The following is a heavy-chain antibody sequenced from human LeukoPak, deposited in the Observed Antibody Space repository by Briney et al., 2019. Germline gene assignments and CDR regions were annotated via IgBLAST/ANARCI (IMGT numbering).Heavy chain of an antibody. D-gene: IGHD3-16*01. CDR1: GFTFSSYA. J-gene: IGHJ4*02. Sequence: GGSLRLSCAASGFTFSSYAMHWVRQAPGKGLEWVAVISYDGSNKYYADSVKGRFTISRDNAKKSLFLQMNSLRADDTAVYYCARGGMWGSLDYWGQGTLLTVFS. CDR2: ISYDGSNK. V-gene: IGHV3-30*04. CDR3: ARGGMWGSLDY.